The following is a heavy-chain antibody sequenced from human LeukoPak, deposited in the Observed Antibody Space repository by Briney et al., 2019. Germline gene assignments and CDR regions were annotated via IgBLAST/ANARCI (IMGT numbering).Heavy chain of an antibody. Sequence: SETLSLTCAVYGGSFSGYYWSWIRQPPGKGLEWIGEINHSGSTNYNPSLKSRVAISVDTSKSQFSLKLSSVTAADTAVYYCARHRTFGIWGQGTMVTVSS. V-gene: IGHV4-34*01. J-gene: IGHJ3*02. CDR2: INHSGST. CDR3: ARHRTFGI. CDR1: GGSFSGYY.